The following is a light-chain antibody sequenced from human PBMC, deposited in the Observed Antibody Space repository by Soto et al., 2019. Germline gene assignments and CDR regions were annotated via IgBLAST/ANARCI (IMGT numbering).Light chain of an antibody. V-gene: IGLV2-23*01. Sequence: QSALTQPASVSGSPGQSITISCTGTSSDVGSYQSVSWYQHHPGKAPKLMLYEANKRPSGVSNRFSGSNSGNTASLTISGLQADEGANYYCCSYAGSSSVIFGGGTKVTVL. J-gene: IGLJ2*01. CDR3: CSYAGSSSVI. CDR1: SSDVGSYQS. CDR2: EAN.